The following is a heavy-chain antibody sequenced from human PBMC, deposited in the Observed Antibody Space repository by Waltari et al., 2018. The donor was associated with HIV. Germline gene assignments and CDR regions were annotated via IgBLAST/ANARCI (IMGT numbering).Heavy chain of an antibody. CDR3: ARDGLRYSGTFYSDY. V-gene: IGHV1-18*01. J-gene: IGHJ4*02. CDR2: ISTDNANT. D-gene: IGHD1-26*01. CDR1: GYTFLRFG. Sequence: QVHLVQSGAEMKKPGAPVKVSCKASGYTFLRFGISWVLQAPGHGLEWMGWISTDNANTNDAQSLQGRVTMTTDTSTTTAYMELRSLTSDDTAVYYCARDGLRYSGTFYSDYWGQGTLVTVSS.